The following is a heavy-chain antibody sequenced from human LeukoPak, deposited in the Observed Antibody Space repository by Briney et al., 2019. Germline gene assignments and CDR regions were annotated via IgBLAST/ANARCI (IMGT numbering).Heavy chain of an antibody. D-gene: IGHD5-24*01. CDR2: INAGNGNT. Sequence: ASVKVSCRASGYTFTSYAMHWVRQAPGQRLEWMGWINAGNGNTKYSQKFQGRVTITRDTSASTAYMELSSLRSEDTAVYYCAMSVEMAAIPSFDYWGQGTLVTVSS. J-gene: IGHJ4*02. CDR3: AMSVEMAAIPSFDY. CDR1: GYTFTSYA. V-gene: IGHV1-3*01.